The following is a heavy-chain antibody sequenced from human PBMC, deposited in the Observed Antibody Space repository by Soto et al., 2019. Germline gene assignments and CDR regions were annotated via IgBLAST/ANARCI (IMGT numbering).Heavy chain of an antibody. D-gene: IGHD3-9*01. V-gene: IGHV3-48*01. CDR1: GFTFSSYS. CDR2: ISSSSSTI. Sequence: GGSLRLSCAASGFTFSSYSMNWVRQAPGKGLEWVSYISSSSSTIYYADSVKGRFTISRDNAKNSLYLQMNSLRAEDTAVYYCARDGQRYFDWLLYYYYYYMDVWGKGTTVTVSS. CDR3: ARDGQRYFDWLLYYYYYYMDV. J-gene: IGHJ6*03.